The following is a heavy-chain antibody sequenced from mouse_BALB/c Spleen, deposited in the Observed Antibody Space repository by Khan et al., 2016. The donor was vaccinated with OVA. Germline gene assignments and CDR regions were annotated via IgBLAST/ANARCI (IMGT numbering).Heavy chain of an antibody. CDR2: IYPGDGRT. V-gene: IGHV1S56*01. CDR1: GNTFKSYY. CDR3: VIRYYGSFWYFDV. J-gene: IGHJ1*01. Sequence: QVQLKESGPELVKPGASVKMSCKASGNTFKSYYIHWVKQRPGQGLEWIGWIYPGDGRTKYNEKFKGKTTLTADKSSSTANMFLSSLTSEDSAIYFCVIRYYGSFWYFDVWGAGTTVTVSS. D-gene: IGHD1-1*01.